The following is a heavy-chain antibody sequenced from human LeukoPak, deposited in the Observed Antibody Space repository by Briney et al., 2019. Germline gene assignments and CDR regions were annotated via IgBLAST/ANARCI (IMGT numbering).Heavy chain of an antibody. CDR1: RFPSSRYA. J-gene: IGHJ4*02. Sequence: GGSIRLSCSATRFPSSRYAMRWVRPAPGKGLDYVSAISSNGDSTNYADSGKGRFTISRDNSKNTLYLQMSSLRAEDTAMYYCVKGIAAADDYWGQGTLVTVSS. V-gene: IGHV3-64D*06. CDR3: VKGIAAADDY. CDR2: ISSNGDST. D-gene: IGHD6-13*01.